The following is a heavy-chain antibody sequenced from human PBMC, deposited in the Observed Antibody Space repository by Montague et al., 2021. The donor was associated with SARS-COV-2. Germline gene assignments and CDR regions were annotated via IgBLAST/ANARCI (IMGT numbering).Heavy chain of an antibody. CDR3: ARSYYDILTNYYDACDI. V-gene: IGHV2-70*04. J-gene: IGHJ3*02. CDR1: GFSLSTGGMR. CDR2: IDWDDDK. Sequence: PALVKPTQTLTLTCTLSGFSLSTGGMRASWIRQPPGKALEWLARIDWDDDKFYSTSLKTRLTISKDTSKNQVVLTMTNMDPVDTATYYCARSYYDILTNYYDACDIWGQGTMVTVSS. D-gene: IGHD3-9*01.